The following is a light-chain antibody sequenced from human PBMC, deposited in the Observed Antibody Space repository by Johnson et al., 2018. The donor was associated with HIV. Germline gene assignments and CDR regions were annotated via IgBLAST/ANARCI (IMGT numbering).Light chain of an antibody. V-gene: IGLV1-51*01. CDR2: DNN. CDR3: GTWDTRLSAYV. CDR1: SSNIGNNY. Sequence: QSVLTQPPSVSAAPGQKVTISCSGSSSNIGNNYVSWYQQLPGTAPKLLIYDNNKRPSGIPDRFSGSKSGTTATLGISGLQTGDEADYYCGTWDTRLSAYVFGTGTHVTVL. J-gene: IGLJ1*01.